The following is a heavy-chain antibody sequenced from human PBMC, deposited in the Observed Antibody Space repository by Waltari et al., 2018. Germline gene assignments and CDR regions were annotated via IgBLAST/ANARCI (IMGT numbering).Heavy chain of an antibody. D-gene: IGHD3-3*01. CDR1: GYSISSGYY. J-gene: IGHJ4*02. Sequence: QVQLQESGPGLVKPSETLSLTCAVSGYSISSGYYWGWIRQPPGTGLEWIGSIYHSGSTYYNPSLKSRVTISVDTSKNQFSLKLSSVTAADTAVYYCARGRTYYDFWSGYFEVYYFDYWGQGTLVTVSS. CDR2: IYHSGST. V-gene: IGHV4-38-2*01. CDR3: ARGRTYYDFWSGYFEVYYFDY.